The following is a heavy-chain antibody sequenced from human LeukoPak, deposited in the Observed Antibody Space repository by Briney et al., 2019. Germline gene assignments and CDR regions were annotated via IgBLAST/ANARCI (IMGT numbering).Heavy chain of an antibody. D-gene: IGHD2-21*01. CDR2: INAGNGDT. CDR3: ARDDCGDTCYPGGY. CDR1: GYTFTKYV. Sequence: ASVTVSCKASGYTFTKYVVHWVRQAPGQRPEWMGWINAGNGDTKYSQNFQDRVTITRDTSANTAYMELSSLTSEDTALYYCARDDCGDTCYPGGYWGQGTLVTVSS. J-gene: IGHJ4*02. V-gene: IGHV1-3*01.